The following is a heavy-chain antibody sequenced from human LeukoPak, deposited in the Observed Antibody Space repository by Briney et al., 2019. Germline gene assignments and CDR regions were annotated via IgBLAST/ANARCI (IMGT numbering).Heavy chain of an antibody. CDR3: ARDLIQVYSSSSGAFDI. J-gene: IGHJ3*02. CDR2: IIPIFGTA. V-gene: IGHV1-69*05. Sequence: SVKVSCKASGGTFSSYAISWVRQAPRQGLEWMGGIIPIFGTANYAQKFQGRVTITTDESTSTAYMELSSLRSEDTAVYYCARDLIQVYSSSSGAFDIWGQGTMVTVSS. D-gene: IGHD6-6*01. CDR1: GGTFSSYA.